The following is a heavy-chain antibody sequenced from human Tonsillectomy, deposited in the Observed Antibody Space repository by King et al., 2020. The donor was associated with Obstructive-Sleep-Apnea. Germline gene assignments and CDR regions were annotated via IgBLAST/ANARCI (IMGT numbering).Heavy chain of an antibody. Sequence: VQLVESGGGLVQPGGSLRLSCAASGFTFSSYAMSWVRQAPGKGLEWVSGISGSGSSTYYADSVKGRLTIARDNSKNTRYLQMNSLRAEDTAIYYCAKDTAIGGDDCLFDYWGQGTLVTVPS. CDR1: GFTFSSYA. CDR2: ISGSGSST. V-gene: IGHV3-23*04. J-gene: IGHJ4*02. D-gene: IGHD2-21*02. CDR3: AKDTAIGGDDCLFDY.